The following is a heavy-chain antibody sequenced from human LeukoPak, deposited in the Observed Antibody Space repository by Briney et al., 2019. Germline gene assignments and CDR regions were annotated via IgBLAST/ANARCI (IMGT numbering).Heavy chain of an antibody. CDR1: GFIFSTYA. D-gene: IGHD3-22*01. CDR2: ISGNGGNT. V-gene: IGHV3-64*01. Sequence: GGSLRHSCAASGFIFSTYAMHWVRQAPGKGLEYVSSISGNGGNTYYANSVKGRFTISRDNSKNTLYLQMGSLRTEDMAVYYCARDHYYDSSAYYAPGGYWGQGTLVTVSS. J-gene: IGHJ4*02. CDR3: ARDHYYDSSAYYAPGGY.